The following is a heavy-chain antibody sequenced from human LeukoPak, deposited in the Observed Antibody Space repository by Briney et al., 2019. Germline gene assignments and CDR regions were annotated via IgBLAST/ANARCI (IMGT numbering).Heavy chain of an antibody. CDR1: GGSFSGYY. J-gene: IGHJ5*02. D-gene: IGHD4-17*01. CDR3: ARRVLETTVTSNWFDP. V-gene: IGHV4-34*01. Sequence: PSETLSLTCAVYGGSFSGYYWSWIRQPPGKGLEWIGEINHSGSTNYNPSLKSRVTISVDTSKNQFSLKPSSVTAADTAVYYCARRVLETTVTSNWFDPWGQGTLVTVSS. CDR2: INHSGST.